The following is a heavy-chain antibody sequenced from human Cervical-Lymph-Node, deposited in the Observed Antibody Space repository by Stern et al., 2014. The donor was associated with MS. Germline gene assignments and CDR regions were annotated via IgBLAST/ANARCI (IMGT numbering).Heavy chain of an antibody. V-gene: IGHV1-58*01. J-gene: IGHJ3*02. CDR3: AAVPDYYDSSGADAFDI. D-gene: IGHD3-22*01. CDR1: GFTFTSSA. Sequence: QLVESGPEVKKPGTSVKVSCKASGFTFTSSAVQWVRQARGQRLEWIGWIVVGRGNTNSAQKFQERGTLTRDMSTSTAYMELSSLRSEDTAVYYCAAVPDYYDSSGADAFDIWGQGTMVTVSS. CDR2: IVVGRGNT.